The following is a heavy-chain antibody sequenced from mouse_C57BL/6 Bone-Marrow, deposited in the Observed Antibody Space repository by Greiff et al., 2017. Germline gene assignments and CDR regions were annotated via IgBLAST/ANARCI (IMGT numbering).Heavy chain of an antibody. CDR2: IDPNRGGT. V-gene: IGHV1-72*01. D-gene: IGHD2-3*01. J-gene: IGHJ3*01. Sequence: VQLQQPGAELVKPGASVKLSCKASGYTFTSYWMHWVKQRPGRGLEWIGRIDPNRGGTKYNEKFKSKATLTVDKSSSTAYMQRSSLTSEDSAVYYCARGLLLGVFAYWGQGTLVTVSA. CDR1: GYTFTSYW. CDR3: ARGLLLGVFAY.